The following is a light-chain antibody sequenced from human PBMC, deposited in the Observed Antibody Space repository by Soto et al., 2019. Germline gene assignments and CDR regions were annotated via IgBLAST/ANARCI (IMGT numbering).Light chain of an antibody. CDR2: AAS. CDR1: ESIGRH. J-gene: IGKJ5*01. Sequence: DIQMTQSPSSLSASVGDRVTITCRASESIGRHSNWYQQKPGKAPKLLIYAASSLQNVVTSRFRGGGSGTAFTLTISNLQHDDVATDYCQQSYSASSITFGQGTRLEIK. CDR3: QQSYSASSIT. V-gene: IGKV1-39*01.